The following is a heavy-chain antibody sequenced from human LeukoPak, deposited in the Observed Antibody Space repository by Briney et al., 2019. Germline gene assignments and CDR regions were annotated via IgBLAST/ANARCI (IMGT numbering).Heavy chain of an antibody. CDR1: GFTVSSNY. Sequence: PGGSLRLSCAASGFTVSSNYMSWVRQAPGKGLEWVSVIYGGGGTYYADSVTGRFTISRDHSKNTVYLQMNSLRAEDTAVYYCARDTSGYYAMDVWGQGTMVTVSS. J-gene: IGHJ6*02. CDR3: ARDTSGYYAMDV. V-gene: IGHV3-53*01. CDR2: IYGGGGT. D-gene: IGHD2-2*01.